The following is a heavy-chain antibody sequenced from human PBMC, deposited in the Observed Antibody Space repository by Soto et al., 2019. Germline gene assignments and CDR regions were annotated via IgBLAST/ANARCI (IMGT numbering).Heavy chain of an antibody. CDR3: ARRGLYDSSGYYDGDYYNGMDV. Sequence: GESLKISCKGSGYSFTSYWISWVRQMPGKGLEWMGRIDPSDSYTNYSPSFQGHVTISADKSISTAYLQWSSLKASDTAMYYCARRGLYDSSGYYDGDYYNGMDVWGQGTXVTVSS. CDR2: IDPSDSYT. D-gene: IGHD3-22*01. CDR1: GYSFTSYW. V-gene: IGHV5-10-1*01. J-gene: IGHJ6*02.